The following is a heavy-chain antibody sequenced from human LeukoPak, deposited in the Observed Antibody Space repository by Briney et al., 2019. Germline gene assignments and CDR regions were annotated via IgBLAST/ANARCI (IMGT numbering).Heavy chain of an antibody. V-gene: IGHV3-66*01. CDR3: VKEVPGTTIYD. CDR1: GFIVSTNY. J-gene: IGHJ4*02. CDR2: IFRGDGT. Sequence: GGSLRLSCDASGFIVSTNYMSWVRQAPGKGLEWVAVIFRGDGTYHADSVKGRFTISRDTSKNTVYLHMNSLTAEDTAIYYCVKEVPGTTIYDWGQGILVTVSS. D-gene: IGHD4-11*01.